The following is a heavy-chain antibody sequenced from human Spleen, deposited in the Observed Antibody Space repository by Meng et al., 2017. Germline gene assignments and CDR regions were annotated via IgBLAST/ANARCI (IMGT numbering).Heavy chain of an antibody. J-gene: IGHJ4*02. CDR2: IYNSGST. Sequence: QVKLQESGTGLGKPAQSLSRTGTVSGGSISSGDYYWSWLRQPPGKGLEWIGYIYNSGSTYYNPSLKSRVTISVDTSKNQFSLKLRFVTAADTAVYYCAREGRSHQVGVSVYWGQGNLVTVSS. CDR1: GGSISSGDYY. V-gene: IGHV4-30-4*01. CDR3: AREGRSHQVGVSVY. D-gene: IGHD2-21*01.